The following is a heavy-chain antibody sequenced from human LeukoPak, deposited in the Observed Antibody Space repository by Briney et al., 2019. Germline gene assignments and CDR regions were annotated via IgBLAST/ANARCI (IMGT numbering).Heavy chain of an antibody. V-gene: IGHV1-46*01. Sequence: ASVKVSCKASGYTFTSFYMHWVRQAPGQGLEWMGIFSLSGSSTTYAQKFQGRVTMTRDTSTSKVYMELSSLGSEDTAVYYCARAGENYYDFYYWGQGTLVTVSS. CDR3: ARAGENYYDFYY. D-gene: IGHD1-26*01. CDR2: FSLSGSST. CDR1: GYTFTSFY. J-gene: IGHJ4*02.